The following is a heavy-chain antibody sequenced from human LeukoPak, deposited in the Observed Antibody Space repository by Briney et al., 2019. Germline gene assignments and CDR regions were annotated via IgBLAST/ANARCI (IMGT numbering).Heavy chain of an antibody. CDR3: ARVKITGTTRYLGY. CDR1: GGSVSSGSYY. Sequence: SETLSLTCTVSGGSVSSGSYYWSWIRQPPGKGLEWIGYIYYSGSTNYNPSLKSRVTISVDTSKNQFSLKLSSVTAADTAVYYCARVKITGTTRYLGYWGQGTLVTVSS. D-gene: IGHD1-7*01. V-gene: IGHV4-61*01. J-gene: IGHJ4*02. CDR2: IYYSGST.